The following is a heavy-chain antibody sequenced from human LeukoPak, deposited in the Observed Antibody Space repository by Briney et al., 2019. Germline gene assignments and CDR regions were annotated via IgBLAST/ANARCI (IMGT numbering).Heavy chain of an antibody. V-gene: IGHV1-18*01. Sequence: ASVKVSCKASGYTFTRYGISWVRQAPGQELEWMGWISAYNGNTNYAQKLQGRVTMTTDTSTSTAYMELTSLRSDDTAVYYCARDGGIAVAAHLIDYWGQGTLVTVSS. D-gene: IGHD6-19*01. CDR2: ISAYNGNT. J-gene: IGHJ4*02. CDR1: GYTFTRYG. CDR3: ARDGGIAVAAHLIDY.